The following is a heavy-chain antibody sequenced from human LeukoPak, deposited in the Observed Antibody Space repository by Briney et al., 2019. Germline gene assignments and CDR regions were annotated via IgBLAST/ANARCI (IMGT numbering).Heavy chain of an antibody. J-gene: IGHJ4*02. CDR1: GFTFSSYA. V-gene: IGHV3-21*01. CDR3: ARTPGYSRAWVDY. CDR2: ISSSSSYI. D-gene: IGHD6-13*01. Sequence: GGSLRLSCAASGFTFSSYAMNWVRQAPGKGLEWVSAISSSSSYIYYADSVKGRFTISRDNAKNSLYLQMNSLRAEDTAVYYCARTPGYSRAWVDYWGQGTLVTVSS.